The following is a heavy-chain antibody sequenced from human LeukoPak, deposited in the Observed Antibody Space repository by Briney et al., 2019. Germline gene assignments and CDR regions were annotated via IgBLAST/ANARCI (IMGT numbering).Heavy chain of an antibody. CDR2: INPNSGGT. CDR3: ARDRITMVRGAYNWFDP. CDR1: GYTFTGYY. D-gene: IGHD3-10*01. Sequence: SVKVSCKASGYTFTGYYMHWVRQAPGQGLEWMGWINPNSGGTNYAQKFQGRVTMTRDTSISTAYMELSRLRSDDTAVYYCARDRITMVRGAYNWFDPWGQGTLVTVSS. J-gene: IGHJ5*02. V-gene: IGHV1-2*02.